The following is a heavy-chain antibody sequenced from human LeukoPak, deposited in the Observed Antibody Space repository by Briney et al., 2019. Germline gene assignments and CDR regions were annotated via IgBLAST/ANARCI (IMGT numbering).Heavy chain of an antibody. CDR2: IKPDGSEK. J-gene: IGHJ4*02. V-gene: IGHV3-7*01. CDR3: ARSRFYFDY. Sequence: GGSLRLSCAASGFTFSSYWMSGVRQAPGKGLEWVANIKPDGSEKDHVDSVKGRFTISRDNAKNSLYLQLNSLRAEDTAVYYCARSRFYFDYWGQGTLVTVSS. CDR1: GFTFSSYW.